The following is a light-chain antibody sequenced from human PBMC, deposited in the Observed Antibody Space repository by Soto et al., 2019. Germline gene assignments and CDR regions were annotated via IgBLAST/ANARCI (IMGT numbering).Light chain of an antibody. V-gene: IGKV3-15*01. CDR2: GAS. CDR1: QSVYGT. J-gene: IGKJ4*01. CDR3: QQYNKWPLT. Sequence: EIVMTQSPATLSVSPGERATLSCRASQSVYGTLAWYQQKPGQAPRLLIYGASTRATGIPARFSGTGSATDFTLTISRLQSEDSAVYYCQQYNKWPLTFGGGTKVEIK.